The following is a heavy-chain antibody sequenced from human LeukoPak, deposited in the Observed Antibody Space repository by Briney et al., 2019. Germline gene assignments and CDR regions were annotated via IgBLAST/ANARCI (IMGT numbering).Heavy chain of an antibody. CDR1: GFTFSSYA. D-gene: IGHD3-22*01. CDR2: ISGIGGST. V-gene: IGHV3-23*01. J-gene: IGHJ4*02. Sequence: PGGSLRLSCAASGFTFSSYAMSWVRQAPGKGLEWVSAISGIGGSTYYADSVKGRFTISRDNSKNTLYLRMNSLRAEDTAVYYCAKLSGDSSGYYYGGYFDYWGQGTLVTVSS. CDR3: AKLSGDSSGYYYGGYFDY.